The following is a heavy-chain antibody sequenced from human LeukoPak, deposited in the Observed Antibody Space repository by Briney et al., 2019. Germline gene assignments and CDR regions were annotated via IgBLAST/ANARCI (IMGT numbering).Heavy chain of an antibody. CDR2: ISSNGGST. J-gene: IGHJ4*02. CDR3: ARDGGATVNTFDY. V-gene: IGHV3-64*01. Sequence: PGGSLRLSCAASRFTFSSYAMHWVRQAPGKGLEYVSAISSNGGSTYYANSVKGRFTISRDNSKNTLYLQMGSLRAEDMAVYYCARDGGATVNTFDYWGQGTLVTVSS. D-gene: IGHD4-17*01. CDR1: RFTFSSYA.